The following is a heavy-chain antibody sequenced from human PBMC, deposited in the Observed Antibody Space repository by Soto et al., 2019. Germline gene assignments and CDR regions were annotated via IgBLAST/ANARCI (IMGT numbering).Heavy chain of an antibody. Sequence: ASVKVSCKVSGYTLTELSMHWVRQAPGKGLEWMGGFDPEDGETIYAQKFQGRVTMTEDTSTDTAYMELSSLRSEDTAVYYCATGNALRQNPYYDYVWGNYRYPISYYYYGMDVWGQGTTVTVPS. CDR2: FDPEDGET. V-gene: IGHV1-24*01. CDR1: GYTLTELS. CDR3: ATGNALRQNPYYDYVWGNYRYPISYYYYGMDV. J-gene: IGHJ6*02. D-gene: IGHD3-16*02.